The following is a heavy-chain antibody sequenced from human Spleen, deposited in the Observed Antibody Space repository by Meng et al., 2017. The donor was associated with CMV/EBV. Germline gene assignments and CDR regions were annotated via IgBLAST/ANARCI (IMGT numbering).Heavy chain of an antibody. CDR3: ARGPRGYCSSTSCNRTYHFDY. J-gene: IGHJ4*02. Sequence: GDYYWSWIRQHPGKGLEWIGYIYYSGSTYYNPSLKSRLTISVDTSKNQFSLKLSSVIAADTAVYFCARGPRGYCSSTSCNRTYHFDYWGQGTLVTVSS. V-gene: IGHV4-31*02. D-gene: IGHD2-2*02. CDR2: IYYSGST. CDR1: GDYY.